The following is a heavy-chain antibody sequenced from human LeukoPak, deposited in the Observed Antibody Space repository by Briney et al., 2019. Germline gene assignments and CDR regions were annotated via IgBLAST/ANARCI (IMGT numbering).Heavy chain of an antibody. V-gene: IGHV3-30*02. CDR2: IRYDGSNK. J-gene: IGHJ4*02. CDR1: GFTFSSYG. D-gene: IGHD6-19*01. CDR3: ANGGQWLVVWGTQVY. Sequence: PGGSLRLSCAASGFTFSSYGMHWVRQAPGKGLEWVAFIRYDGSNKYYADSVKGRFTISRDNSKNTLYLQMNSLRAEDTAVYYCANGGQWLVVWGTQVYWGQGTLVTVSS.